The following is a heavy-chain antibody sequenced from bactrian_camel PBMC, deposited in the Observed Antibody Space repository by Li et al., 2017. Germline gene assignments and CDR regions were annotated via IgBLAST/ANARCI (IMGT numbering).Heavy chain of an antibody. CDR2: IRNSGGET. D-gene: IGHD4*01. J-gene: IGHJ7*01. Sequence: HVQLVESGGGSVQTGGSLRLSCVVSGHSRGSNCVGWYRPPPGRAPAEREGIAAIRNSGGETWYHDSVKGRFTISKDNAKNTLYLEMNSLKPEDSGMYYCAASQGQPCYYSDYDYGMDYSHKGTQVTVS. V-gene: IGHV3S55*01. CDR1: GHSRGSNC.